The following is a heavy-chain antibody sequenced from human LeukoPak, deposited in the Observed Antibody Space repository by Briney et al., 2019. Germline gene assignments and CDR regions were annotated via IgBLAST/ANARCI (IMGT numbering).Heavy chain of an antibody. D-gene: IGHD3-16*01. J-gene: IGHJ4*02. CDR2: IKQDGSET. CDR1: GFTFSSYW. Sequence: PGGSLRLSCAASGFTFSSYWMTWVRQAPGKGLEWVANIKQDGSETYYVDSVKGRFTITRDNAKNSLNLQMNSLRAEDTAVYYCVGGGGYWGQGTLVTASS. CDR3: VGGGGY. V-gene: IGHV3-7*03.